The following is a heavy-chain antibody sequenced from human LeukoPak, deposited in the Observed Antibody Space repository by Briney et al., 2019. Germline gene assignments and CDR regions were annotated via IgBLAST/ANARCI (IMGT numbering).Heavy chain of an antibody. Sequence: ASVKVSCKTSGYSFTDYYMHWVRQAPGQGLEWMGWINPISGGTSTAQKFQGRITMTRDTSITTVYMEVSWLTSDDTAIYYCARADRLDGSPYLIGPWGQGTLVTVSS. CDR1: GYSFTDYY. D-gene: IGHD1-26*01. CDR3: ARADRLDGSPYLIGP. J-gene: IGHJ5*02. V-gene: IGHV1-2*02. CDR2: INPISGGT.